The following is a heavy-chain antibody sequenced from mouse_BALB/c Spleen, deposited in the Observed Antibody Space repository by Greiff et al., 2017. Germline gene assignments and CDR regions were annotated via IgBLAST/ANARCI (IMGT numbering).Heavy chain of an antibody. V-gene: IGHV1-37*01. CDR1: GYSFTGYF. J-gene: IGHJ2*01. CDR2: INPYNGDT. CDR3: GRWGDGYFFDY. D-gene: IGHD2-3*01. Sequence: EVKVVESGPELVNPGASVKISCKASGYSFTGYFMNWVKQSHGKSLEWIGRINPYNGDTFYNQKFKGKATLTVDKSSSTAHMELLSLTSEDSAVYYCGRWGDGYFFDYWGQGTTLTVSS.